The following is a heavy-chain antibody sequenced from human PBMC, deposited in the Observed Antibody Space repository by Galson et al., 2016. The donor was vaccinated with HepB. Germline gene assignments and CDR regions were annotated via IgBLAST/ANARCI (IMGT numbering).Heavy chain of an antibody. CDR1: GGSISSYY. V-gene: IGHV4-59*01. D-gene: IGHD6-6*01. Sequence: ETLSLTCSIFGGSISSYYWTWMRQPPGKGLEWIGHIYFTGGTNYNPSLKSRVTLSLDTSRNQFSLKLTSVTAADSALYYCARGNEYSSPFYYYYAMDVWGQGTTVTVSS. CDR2: IYFTGGT. CDR3: ARGNEYSSPFYYYYAMDV. J-gene: IGHJ6*02.